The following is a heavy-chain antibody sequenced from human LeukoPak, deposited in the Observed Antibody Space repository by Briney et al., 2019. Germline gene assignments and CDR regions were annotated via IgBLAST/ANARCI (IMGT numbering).Heavy chain of an antibody. CDR1: GGSISSYY. V-gene: IGHV4-4*07. J-gene: IGHJ3*02. CDR2: IYTSGST. CDR3: ARDGGYCSSTSCYEEAFDI. Sequence: PSETLSLTCTVSGGSISSYYWSWIRQPAGKGLEWIGRIYTSGSTNYNPSLKSRVTMSVDTSKNQFSLKLSSVTAADTAVYYCARDGGYCSSTSCYEEAFDIWGQGTMVTVSS. D-gene: IGHD2-2*01.